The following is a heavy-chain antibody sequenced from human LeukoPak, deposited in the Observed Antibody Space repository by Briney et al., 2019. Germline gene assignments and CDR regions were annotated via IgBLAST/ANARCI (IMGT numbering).Heavy chain of an antibody. D-gene: IGHD3-10*01. Sequence: ASVKVSCKASGYTFTNYGINWVRQAPGQGLEWMAWISAYSGNTNYAQKLQGRVTMTTDTSTSTAYMELRSLRSDDTAVYYCGRGGGVRPSDYWGQGTLVTVSS. CDR2: ISAYSGNT. CDR1: GYTFTNYG. V-gene: IGHV1-18*01. CDR3: GRGGGVRPSDY. J-gene: IGHJ4*02.